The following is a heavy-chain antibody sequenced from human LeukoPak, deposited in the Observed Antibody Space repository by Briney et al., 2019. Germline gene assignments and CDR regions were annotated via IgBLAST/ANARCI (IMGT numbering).Heavy chain of an antibody. V-gene: IGHV3-7*03. D-gene: IGHD6-13*01. J-gene: IGHJ4*02. CDR1: GFSFNAYW. CDR3: ARSLPYGTTWYGRSDF. CDR2: IRQDGDTK. Sequence: GGSLRLSCAASGFSFNAYWMTWVRQAPGKGLEWVANIRQDGDTKYYADSVKGRFTISRDNAMNSLYLQMNSLRAEDTAIYYCARSLPYGTTWYGRSDFWGQGTLVTVSS.